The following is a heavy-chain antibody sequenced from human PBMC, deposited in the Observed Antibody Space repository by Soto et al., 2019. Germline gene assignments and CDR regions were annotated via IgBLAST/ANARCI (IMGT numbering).Heavy chain of an antibody. V-gene: IGHV3-21*01. CDR2: ISSSSSYI. J-gene: IGHJ6*02. CDR3: ARGRSSGWYKGYYGMDV. Sequence: PGGSLRLSCAASGFTFSSYSMNWVRQAPGKGLEWVSSISSSSSYIYYADSVKGRFTISRDNAKNSLYLQMNSLRAEDTAVYYCARGRSSGWYKGYYGMDVWGQGTTVTVSS. D-gene: IGHD6-19*01. CDR1: GFTFSSYS.